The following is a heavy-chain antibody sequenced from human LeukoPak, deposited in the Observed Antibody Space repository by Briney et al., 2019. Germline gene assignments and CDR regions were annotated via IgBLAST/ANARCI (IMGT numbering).Heavy chain of an antibody. D-gene: IGHD4-17*01. CDR3: ARLTAGDYGDHGLNSRYSYFYMDV. CDR1: GGSISSYY. CDR2: IHYSGST. Sequence: PSETLSLTCTVSGGSISSYYWSWIRQPPGKGLEWIGYIHYSGSTNYNPSLKSRVTISVDTSKSQFSLKLSSVTAADTAAYYCARLTAGDYGDHGLNSRYSYFYMDVWGKGTTVTISS. J-gene: IGHJ6*03. V-gene: IGHV4-59*12.